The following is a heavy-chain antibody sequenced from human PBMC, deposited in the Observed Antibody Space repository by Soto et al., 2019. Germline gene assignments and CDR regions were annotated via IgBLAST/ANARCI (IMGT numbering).Heavy chain of an antibody. J-gene: IGHJ4*02. CDR2: INSDGSST. Sequence: GGSLRLSCAASGFTFSSYWMHWVRQAPGKGLVWVSRINSDGSSTSYADSVKGRFTISRDNAKNTLYLQMNSLRAEDTAVYYCARVPYWGQYYFDYWGQGTLVTVSS. D-gene: IGHD3-16*01. V-gene: IGHV3-74*01. CDR1: GFTFSSYW. CDR3: ARVPYWGQYYFDY.